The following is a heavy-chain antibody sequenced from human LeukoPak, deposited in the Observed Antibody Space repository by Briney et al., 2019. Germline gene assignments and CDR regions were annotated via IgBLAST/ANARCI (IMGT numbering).Heavy chain of an antibody. V-gene: IGHV3-7*01. CDR2: IRQDGSDK. D-gene: IGHD2-15*01. J-gene: IGHJ4*02. Sequence: GGSLRLSCAASGFTFSSNWMSWVRQAPGKGLEWVANIRQDGSDKYYMASVKGGFTISRDNAKNSLSLQMNSLRVEDTAVYYCARDRDCGDGGCYPHFDYWGQGVRVTVSS. CDR1: GFTFSSNW. CDR3: ARDRDCGDGGCYPHFDY.